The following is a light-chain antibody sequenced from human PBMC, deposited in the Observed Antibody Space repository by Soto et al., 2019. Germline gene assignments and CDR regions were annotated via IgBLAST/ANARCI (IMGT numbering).Light chain of an antibody. J-gene: IGKJ2*01. CDR2: GAS. CDR1: QSVSSNY. V-gene: IGKV3-20*01. CDR3: QQSDSSPYT. Sequence: EIVLTQSPGTLSLSAGERATLSCRASQSVSSNYLAWYQQKPGQAPRLVIYGASSRATGIPDRFSGSGSGTDFTLTISGLEPEESAVYYCQQSDSSPYTFGQGTKLEIK.